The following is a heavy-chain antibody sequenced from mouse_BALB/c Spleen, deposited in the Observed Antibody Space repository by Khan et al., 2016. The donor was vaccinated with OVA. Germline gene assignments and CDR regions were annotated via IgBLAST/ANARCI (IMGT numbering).Heavy chain of an antibody. CDR2: IHYSGST. J-gene: IGHJ1*01. CDR3: ARDYFGNWYFDV. Sequence: EVQLQQSGPDLVKPSQSLSLTCTVTGYSFTSGYSWHWIRQFPGNKLEWMGYIHYSGSTNYTPSLKSRFSITRDTSKNQFFLQLNSVTTEDTAIYYCARDYFGNWYFDVWGAGTTVTVSS. D-gene: IGHD1-2*01. CDR1: GYSFTSGYS. V-gene: IGHV3-1*02.